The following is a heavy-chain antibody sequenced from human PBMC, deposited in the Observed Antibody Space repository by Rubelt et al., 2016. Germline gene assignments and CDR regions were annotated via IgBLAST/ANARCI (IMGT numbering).Heavy chain of an antibody. V-gene: IGHV3-23*01. J-gene: IGHJ2*01. D-gene: IGHD6-6*01. CDR2: IGGSDERT. CDR1: GFTFRSYA. CDR3: ANVLQRSWYYDL. Sequence: GGSLRLSCAASGFTFRSYAMNWVREAPGKGLEWVSAIGGSDERTYYADSVKGRFTISRDNSKNTLHLQMNSLRAEDTAIYYCANVLQRSWYYDLWGRGTLVTVSS.